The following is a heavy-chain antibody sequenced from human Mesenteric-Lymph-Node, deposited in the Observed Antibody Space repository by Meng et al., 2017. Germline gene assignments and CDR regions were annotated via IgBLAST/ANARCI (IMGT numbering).Heavy chain of an antibody. CDR1: GFTFSSYA. CDR3: ARDSQVGATSYYYYYGMDV. J-gene: IGHJ6*02. CDR2: ISDDGSNK. D-gene: IGHD1-26*01. Sequence: GESLKISCAASGFTFSSYAMHWVRQAPGKGLEWVAVISDDGSNKYYADSVKGRFTISRDNSKNTLYLQMNSLRAEDTAVYYCARDSQVGATSYYYYYGMDVWGQGTTVTVSS. V-gene: IGHV3-30*04.